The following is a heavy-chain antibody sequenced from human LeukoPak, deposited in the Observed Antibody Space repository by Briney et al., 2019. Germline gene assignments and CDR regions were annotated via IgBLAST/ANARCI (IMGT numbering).Heavy chain of an antibody. Sequence: SVKVSCKASGGTFSSYAISWVRQAPGQGLEWMGGIIPIFGTANYAQKFQGRVTITADESTSTAYMELSSLRSEDTAVYYCARGISSSGWLRNWFDPWGQGTLVTVSS. D-gene: IGHD6-19*01. CDR1: GGTFSSYA. J-gene: IGHJ5*02. CDR2: IIPIFGTA. V-gene: IGHV1-69*13. CDR3: ARGISSSGWLRNWFDP.